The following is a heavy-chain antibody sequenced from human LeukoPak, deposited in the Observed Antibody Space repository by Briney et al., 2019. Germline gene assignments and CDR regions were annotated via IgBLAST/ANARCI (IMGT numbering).Heavy chain of an antibody. CDR2: INHSGST. D-gene: IGHD2-2*01. CDR1: GYSISSGYY. Sequence: SETLSLTCTVSGYSISSGYYWSWIRQPPGKGLEWIGEINHSGSTNYKPSLKSRVTISIDTAKNQFSLKLSSLTAADPAVYYCSRRSRKNIVVVPAALYGTNWFDPWGQGTLVTVSS. J-gene: IGHJ5*02. V-gene: IGHV4-38-2*02. CDR3: SRRSRKNIVVVPAALYGTNWFDP.